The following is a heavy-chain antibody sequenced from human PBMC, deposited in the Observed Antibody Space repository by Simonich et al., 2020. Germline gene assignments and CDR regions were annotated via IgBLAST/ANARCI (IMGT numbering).Heavy chain of an antibody. V-gene: IGHV3-23*01. Sequence: EVQLLESGGGLVQPGGSLRLSCAASGFTFSSYAMSWVRQAPGKGMEWFPAISGSVGSTYYADSVKCRFTISRDNSKNTLYLQMNSLRAEDTAVYYCAKRSGVSITGTFDYWGQGTLVTVSS. J-gene: IGHJ4*02. CDR2: ISGSVGST. D-gene: IGHD1-7*01. CDR1: GFTFSSYA. CDR3: AKRSGVSITGTFDY.